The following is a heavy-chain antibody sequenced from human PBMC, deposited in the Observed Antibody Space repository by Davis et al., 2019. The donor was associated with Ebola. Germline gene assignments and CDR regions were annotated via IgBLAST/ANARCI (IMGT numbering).Heavy chain of an antibody. J-gene: IGHJ6*02. Sequence: SETLSLTCTVSGGSINNYFWSWIRQPPGKGLEWIGNIHYLGNTNYNPSLKSRLSMSVDTSKSQFSLKLSSVTAADTAVYYCARGNYGDYIVLYYYNMDVWGQGTTVTVS. CDR2: IHYLGNT. CDR3: ARGNYGDYIVLYYYNMDV. CDR1: GGSINNYF. D-gene: IGHD4-17*01. V-gene: IGHV4-59*01.